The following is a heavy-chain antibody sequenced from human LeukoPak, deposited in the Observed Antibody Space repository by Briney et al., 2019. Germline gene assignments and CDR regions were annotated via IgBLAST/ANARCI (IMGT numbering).Heavy chain of an antibody. CDR2: IYSDGTT. V-gene: IGHV3-53*01. J-gene: IGHJ6*02. D-gene: IGHD6-19*01. CDR3: ARCKGGWSDHFYGMDV. CDR1: GFSVSGTD. Sequence: GGSLRLSCAASGFSVSGTDMNWVRQTPGRGLEWVSVIYSDGTTKYADSAKGRFTISRDNSKSMVYLQMDRLRAEDTAVYYCARCKGGWSDHFYGMDVWGQGTTVTVSS.